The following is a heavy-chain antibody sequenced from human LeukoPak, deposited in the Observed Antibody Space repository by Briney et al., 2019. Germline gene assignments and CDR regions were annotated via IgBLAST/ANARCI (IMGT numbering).Heavy chain of an antibody. V-gene: IGHV4-59*08. CDR1: GGSISSYY. CDR3: ARLRDGDYGGYFDY. J-gene: IGHJ4*02. D-gene: IGHD4-23*01. CDR2: ISHSGST. Sequence: SETLSLTCTVSGGSISSYYWSWIRQPPGEGLEWIGYISHSGSTKYNSSLKSRTIISVDMSKNQFSLKLSSVTAADTALYYCARLRDGDYGGYFDYWGQGTLVTASS.